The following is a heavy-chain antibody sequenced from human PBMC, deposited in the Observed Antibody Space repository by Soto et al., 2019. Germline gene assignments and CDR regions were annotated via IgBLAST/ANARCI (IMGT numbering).Heavy chain of an antibody. CDR2: IYYSGST. D-gene: IGHD3-22*01. Sequence: SETLSLTCTVSGGSISRYYWSWVRHPPGKGLEWIGYIYYSGSTNYNPSLKSRVTISVDTSKSQFSLKLSSVTAADPAVYYCARGYYDSSGYSWAYYFDYWGQGTLVTVSS. CDR1: GGSISRYY. CDR3: ARGYYDSSGYSWAYYFDY. V-gene: IGHV4-59*01. J-gene: IGHJ4*02.